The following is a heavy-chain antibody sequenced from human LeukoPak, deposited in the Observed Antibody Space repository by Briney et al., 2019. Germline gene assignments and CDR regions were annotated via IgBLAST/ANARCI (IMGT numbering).Heavy chain of an antibody. D-gene: IGHD3-22*01. CDR3: AKDRNYPIVVVINGWFDP. J-gene: IGHJ5*02. CDR1: GFTFSTYW. Sequence: GGSLRLSCAASGFTFSTYWMHWVRQAPGKGLVWVSRINTDGSNTNYADSVKGRFTISRDNAENTLYLQMNSLRAEDTAVYYCAKDRNYPIVVVINGWFDPWGQGTLVTVSS. CDR2: INTDGSNT. V-gene: IGHV3-74*01.